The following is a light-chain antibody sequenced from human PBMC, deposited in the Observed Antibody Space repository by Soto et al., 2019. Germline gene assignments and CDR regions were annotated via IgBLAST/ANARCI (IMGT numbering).Light chain of an antibody. CDR2: EVS. J-gene: IGLJ1*01. CDR3: RSYTSSNIDYV. CDR1: SSDDGGYNY. Sequence: QSVLTQPASVSGSPGQSITISCTATSSDDGGYNYVSWYQQHPGKAPKLMISEVSNRPSGVSNRFSGSKSGNTASLTISGLQAEDEADYYCRSYTSSNIDYVFGTGTKLTVL. V-gene: IGLV2-14*01.